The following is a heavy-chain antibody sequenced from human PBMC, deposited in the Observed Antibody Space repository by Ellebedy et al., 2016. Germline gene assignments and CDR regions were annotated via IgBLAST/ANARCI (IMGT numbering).Heavy chain of an antibody. J-gene: IGHJ5*02. D-gene: IGHD4-23*01. CDR3: ARDDSGGLGGA. CDR2: IEEDGSAK. CDR1: GFSFSRHW. Sequence: GESLKISCAASGFSFSRHWMSWVRQAPGKGLEWVANIEEDGSAKYYVDSVKGRFTISSDNPKNSLYLQMNSLRDEDTGVYYCARDDSGGLGGAWGQGTLVTVSS. V-gene: IGHV3-7*04.